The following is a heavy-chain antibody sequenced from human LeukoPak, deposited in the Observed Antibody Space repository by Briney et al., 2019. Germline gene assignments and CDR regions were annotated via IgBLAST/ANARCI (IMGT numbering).Heavy chain of an antibody. V-gene: IGHV3-23*01. Sequence: PGGSLRLSCAASGLTFSSYGMSWVRQAPGKGLEWVSAISGSGGGGSTNYADSVRGRFTISRDNSKNTLYLQMNSLRAEDTALYYCANGRFSNFDPWGQGTLVTVSS. J-gene: IGHJ5*02. D-gene: IGHD4-11*01. CDR3: ANGRFSNFDP. CDR2: ISGSGGGGST. CDR1: GLTFSSYG.